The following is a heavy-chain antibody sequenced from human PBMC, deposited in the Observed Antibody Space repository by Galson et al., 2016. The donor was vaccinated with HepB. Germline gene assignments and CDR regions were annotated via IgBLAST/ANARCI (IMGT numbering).Heavy chain of an antibody. CDR1: GDSVYNNGAA. V-gene: IGHV6-1*01. Sequence: CAISGDSVYNNGAAWVWIRQSPSRGLEWLGRTFYRSTWENHYAGSVKNRITISPDTSKNQVSLRLNSVTPEDTAVYYCARAAELGRGMRVWGQGTTVTVS. CDR3: ARAAELGRGMRV. CDR2: TFYRSTWEN. D-gene: IGHD6-13*01. J-gene: IGHJ6*02.